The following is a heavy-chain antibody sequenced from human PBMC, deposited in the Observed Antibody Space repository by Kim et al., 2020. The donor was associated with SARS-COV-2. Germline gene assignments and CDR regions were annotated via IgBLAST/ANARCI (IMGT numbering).Heavy chain of an antibody. J-gene: IGHJ4*02. CDR2: IGGSAGST. V-gene: IGHV3-23*01. D-gene: IGHD3-10*01. Sequence: GGSLRLSCAASGFAFSSFALSWVRQAPGKGLEWVSAIGGSAGSTSYADSVKGRVTISRDNSKNTLYLQMNSLRADDTAVYYCAKNYYGSGSSDYWGQGTLVTVSS. CDR3: AKNYYGSGSSDY. CDR1: GFAFSSFA.